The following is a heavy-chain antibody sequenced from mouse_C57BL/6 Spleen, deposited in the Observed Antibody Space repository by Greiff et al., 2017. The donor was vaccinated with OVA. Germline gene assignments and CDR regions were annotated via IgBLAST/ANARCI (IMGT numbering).Heavy chain of an antibody. CDR1: GFNIKDDY. V-gene: IGHV14-4*01. CDR2: IDPENGDT. Sequence: VHVKQSGAELVRPGASVKLSCTASGFNIKDDYMHWVKQRPEQGLEWIGWIDPENGDTEYASKFQGKATITADTSSNTAYLQLSSLTSEDTAVYYCTMRPSMDYWGQGTSVTVSS. CDR3: TMRPSMDY. J-gene: IGHJ4*01.